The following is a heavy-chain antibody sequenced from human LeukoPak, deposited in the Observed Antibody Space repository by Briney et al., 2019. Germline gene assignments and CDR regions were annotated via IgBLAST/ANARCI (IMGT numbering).Heavy chain of an antibody. CDR2: ISGSGGST. D-gene: IGHD3-3*01. Sequence: GGSLRLSCAASGFTFSSYAMSWVRQAPGKGLEWVSAISGSGGSTYYADSVKGRFTIPRDNSKNTLYLQMNSLRAEDTAVYYCAKALTIFGVATNFDYWGQGTLVTVSS. CDR1: GFTFSSYA. J-gene: IGHJ4*02. V-gene: IGHV3-23*01. CDR3: AKALTIFGVATNFDY.